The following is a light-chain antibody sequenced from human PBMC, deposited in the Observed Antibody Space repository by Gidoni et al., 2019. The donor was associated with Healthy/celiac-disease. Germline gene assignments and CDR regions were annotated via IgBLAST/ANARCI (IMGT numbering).Light chain of an antibody. J-gene: IGKJ1*01. CDR3: QQSYSTPWT. CDR2: AAS. Sequence: DIQMTQSPSSLSASVGDRVTITCRASQIISSYLNWYQQKPGKAPKLLIYAASSLQSGVPSRFSGSGSGTDFTLTISSLQPEDFATYYCQQSYSTPWTFGQGTKVESK. V-gene: IGKV1-39*01. CDR1: QIISSY.